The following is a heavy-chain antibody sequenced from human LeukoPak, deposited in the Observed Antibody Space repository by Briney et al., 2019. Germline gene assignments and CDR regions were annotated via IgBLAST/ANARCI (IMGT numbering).Heavy chain of an antibody. J-gene: IGHJ4*02. CDR1: GYTFSSYD. CDR3: ATLGGAAGGGVDY. Sequence: ASVKVSCKASGYTFSSYDINWVRQAPGQGLEWMGGFDPEDGETIYAQKFQGRVTMTEDTSTDTAYMELSSLRSEDTAVYSYATLGGAAGGGVDYWGQGTLVTVSS. V-gene: IGHV1-24*01. D-gene: IGHD2-15*01. CDR2: FDPEDGET.